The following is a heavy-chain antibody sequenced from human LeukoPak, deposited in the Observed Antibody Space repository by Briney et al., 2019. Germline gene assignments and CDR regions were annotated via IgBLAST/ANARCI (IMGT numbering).Heavy chain of an antibody. Sequence: PGGSLRLSCAASGFTFSSYTMNWVRQGPGKGREWVSSISSSTSYIYYADSLKGRFTVSRDNAKNSLYLQMNGLRVEDTPFYYGATAKDGYRKGFDYWGQGTLVTVSS. D-gene: IGHD5-24*01. CDR3: ATAKDGYRKGFDY. J-gene: IGHJ4*02. CDR1: GFTFSSYT. V-gene: IGHV3-21*01. CDR2: ISSSTSYI.